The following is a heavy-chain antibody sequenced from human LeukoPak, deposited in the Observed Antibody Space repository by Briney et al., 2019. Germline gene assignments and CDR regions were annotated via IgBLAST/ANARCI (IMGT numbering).Heavy chain of an antibody. J-gene: IGHJ4*02. Sequence: PSETLSLTCTVSGGSISSSSYYWGWIRQPPGKGLEWIGSIYYSGSTYYNPSLKSRVTISVDTSKNQFSLKLSSVTAADTAVYYCARGHYYGSGSYFDYWGQGTLVTVSS. CDR1: GGSISSSSYY. CDR2: IYYSGST. D-gene: IGHD3-10*01. CDR3: ARGHYYGSGSYFDY. V-gene: IGHV4-39*01.